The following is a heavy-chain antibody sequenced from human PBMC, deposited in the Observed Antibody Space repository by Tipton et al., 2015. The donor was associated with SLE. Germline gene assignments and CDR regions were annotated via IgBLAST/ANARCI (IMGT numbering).Heavy chain of an antibody. CDR3: AKEQWYEVFDY. D-gene: IGHD6-19*01. CDR1: GFIFASYA. V-gene: IGHV3-23*01. Sequence: GSLRLSCAASGFIFASYAMSWVRQAPGKGLEWVSTISGGYGNTDYADSVKGRFTISRDASKNTLYLQMNSLGADDTAVYYCAKEQWYEVFDYWGQGTLVTVSS. J-gene: IGHJ4*02. CDR2: ISGGYGNT.